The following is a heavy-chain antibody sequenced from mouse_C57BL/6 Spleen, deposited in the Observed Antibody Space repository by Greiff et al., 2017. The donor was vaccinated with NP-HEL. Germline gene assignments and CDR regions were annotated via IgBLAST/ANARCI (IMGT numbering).Heavy chain of an antibody. V-gene: IGHV5-17*01. J-gene: IGHJ2*01. CDR2: ISSGSSTI. Sequence: EVQRVESGGGLVKPGGSLKLSCAASGFTFSDYGMHWVRQAPEKGLEWVAYISSGSSTIYYADTVKGRFTISRDNAKNTLFLQMTSLRSEDTAMYYCARKEAYYSNYYFDYWGQGTTLTVSS. CDR3: ARKEAYYSNYYFDY. D-gene: IGHD2-5*01. CDR1: GFTFSDYG.